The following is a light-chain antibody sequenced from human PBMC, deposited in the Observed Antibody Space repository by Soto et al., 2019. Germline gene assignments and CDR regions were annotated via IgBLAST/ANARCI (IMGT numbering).Light chain of an antibody. V-gene: IGKV1-16*02. CDR3: QQYHSFPAT. J-gene: IGKJ4*01. Sequence: DIQMTQSPSSLSASVGDRVTITCRASQVISNFLAWFHQAPGKAPKSLIYGASSLQSGVPSKFSGSGSGTEFTLTISSLQPEDFGTYYCQQYHSFPATFGGGTKVEIQ. CDR1: QVISNF. CDR2: GAS.